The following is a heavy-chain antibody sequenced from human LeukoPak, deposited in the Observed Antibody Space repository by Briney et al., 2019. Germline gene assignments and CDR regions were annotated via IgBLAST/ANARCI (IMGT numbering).Heavy chain of an antibody. V-gene: IGHV1-2*02. D-gene: IGHD6-13*01. Sequence: ASVKVSCKASGYTFTGYYMHWVRQAPGQGLEWMGWINPNSGGTNYAQKFQGRVTMTRDTSISTAYMELSRLRSDDTAVYYCARDRYSSSWYGDWFDPWGQGTLVTVSS. CDR1: GYTFTGYY. J-gene: IGHJ5*02. CDR3: ARDRYSSSWYGDWFDP. CDR2: INPNSGGT.